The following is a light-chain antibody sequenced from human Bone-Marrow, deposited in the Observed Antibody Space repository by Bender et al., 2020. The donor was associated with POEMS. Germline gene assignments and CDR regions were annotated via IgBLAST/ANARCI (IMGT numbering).Light chain of an antibody. V-gene: IGLV2-14*03. CDR1: SSDVGGYNY. Sequence: QSALTQPASVSGSPGQSITISCTGTSSDVGGYNYVSWYQQHPGKAPKLMIYDVTNRPSGVSNRFSGSKSGITASLTISGLQAEDEADYYCSSYRGYSTRVVFGEGTKLTVL. CDR3: SSYRGYSTRVV. J-gene: IGLJ2*01. CDR2: DVT.